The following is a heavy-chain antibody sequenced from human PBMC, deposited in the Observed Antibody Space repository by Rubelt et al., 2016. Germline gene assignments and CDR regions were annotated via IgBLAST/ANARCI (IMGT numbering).Heavy chain of an antibody. V-gene: IGHV3-23*04. CDR3: AISRDGYNGLFDY. D-gene: IGHD5-24*01. CDR1: GFTFSSYG. CDR2: ISGSGGST. Sequence: VQLVESGGGVVQPGRSLRLSCAASGFTFSSYGMHWVRQAPGKGLEWVSAISGSGGSTYYADSVKGRFTISRDNSENTLYLKMKSLRAEDTAVYYCAISRDGYNGLFDYWGQGTLVTVSS. J-gene: IGHJ4*02.